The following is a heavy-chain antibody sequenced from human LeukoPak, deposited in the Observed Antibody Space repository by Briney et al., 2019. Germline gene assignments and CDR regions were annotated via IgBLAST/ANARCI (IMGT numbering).Heavy chain of an antibody. CDR2: IYTSGST. V-gene: IGHV4-4*07. CDR3: ATYSSSWSNWFDP. J-gene: IGHJ5*02. D-gene: IGHD6-13*01. CDR1: GGSISSYY. Sequence: SETLSLTCTVSGGSISSYYWSWIRQHAGKGLEWIGRIYTSGSTNYNPSLKSRVTMSVDTSKNQFSLKLSSVTAADTAVYYCATYSSSWSNWFDPWGQGTLVTVSS.